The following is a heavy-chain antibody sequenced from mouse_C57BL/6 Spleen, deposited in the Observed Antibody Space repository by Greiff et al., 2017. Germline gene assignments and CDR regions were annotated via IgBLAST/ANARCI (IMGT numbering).Heavy chain of an antibody. CDR1: GYTFTSYW. CDR2: IDPSDSYT. J-gene: IGHJ4*01. Sequence: QVQLNQPGAELVMPGASVKLSCKASGYTFTSYWMHWVKQRPGQGLEWIGEIDPSDSYTNYNQKFKGKSTLTVDKSSSTAYMQLSSLTSEDSAVYYCARNGPYYAMDYWGQGTSGTVSS. V-gene: IGHV1-69*01. CDR3: ARNGPYYAMDY.